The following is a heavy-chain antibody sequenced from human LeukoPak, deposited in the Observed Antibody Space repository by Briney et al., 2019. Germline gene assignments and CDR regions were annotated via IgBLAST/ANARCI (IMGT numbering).Heavy chain of an antibody. V-gene: IGHV3-64*02. CDR2: IISNGGST. D-gene: IGHD1-26*01. J-gene: IGHJ6*03. CDR1: GFTFSSYT. CDR3: ARVKMGATINDYYYYYVDV. Sequence: GGSLRLSCAASGFTFSSYTIKWVRQAPGKGLEHVSAIISNGGSTHYTDSVKGRFSISRDNSKNTVYLQMGSLRPDGMAVYYCARVKMGATINDYYYYYVDVWGRGTTVTVSS.